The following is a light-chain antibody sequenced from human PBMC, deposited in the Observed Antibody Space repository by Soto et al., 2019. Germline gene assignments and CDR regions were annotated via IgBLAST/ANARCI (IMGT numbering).Light chain of an antibody. CDR3: KQANSFPRT. CDR2: AAS. V-gene: IGKV1-12*01. Sequence: DIQMTQSPSSVSASVGDIVTITCLASKGISSWLAWYQQKPGKAPKLMIYAASSLQSGVPSRFSGSGSGKDFNLTIRRLQPEDFATYYCKQANSFPRTFGQGTKVDIK. J-gene: IGKJ1*01. CDR1: KGISSW.